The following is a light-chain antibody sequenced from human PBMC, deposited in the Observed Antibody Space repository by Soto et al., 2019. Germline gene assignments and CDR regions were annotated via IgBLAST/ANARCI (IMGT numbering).Light chain of an antibody. CDR1: QSVSSSY. CDR2: GAS. Sequence: IVLPQSPGTLSLSPGERATLSCRASQSVSSSYLAWYQQKPGQAPRLLIYGASSRATGIPDRFSGSGSGTDFTLTISRLEPADFAVYYCQQFGSPLPWTFGQGTKVDI. V-gene: IGKV3-20*01. J-gene: IGKJ1*01. CDR3: QQFGSPLPWT.